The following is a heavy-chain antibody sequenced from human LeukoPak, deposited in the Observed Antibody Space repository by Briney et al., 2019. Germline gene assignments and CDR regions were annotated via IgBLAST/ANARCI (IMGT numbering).Heavy chain of an antibody. CDR2: VNPTSGVT. V-gene: IGHV1-2*02. Sequence: ASVTVSFKTSGYNFTDFYLHWVRQAPGQGPEWPGWVNPTSGVTKYAQKFEGRVVLSRDASIDTVYMEMRSLRYDDTAVYYCTTLFISPIAADYWGQGTLVIVS. J-gene: IGHJ4*02. CDR1: GYNFTDFY. D-gene: IGHD2-21*01. CDR3: TTLFISPIAADY.